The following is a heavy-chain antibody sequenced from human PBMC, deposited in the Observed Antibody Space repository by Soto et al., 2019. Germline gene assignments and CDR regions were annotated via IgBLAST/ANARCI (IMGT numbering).Heavy chain of an antibody. Sequence: GGSLRLSCAASGFTLSSNSMNWVRQAPGKGLEWVSFITSSSSTIYYADSVKGRFTISRDNAKNSLYLQMNSLKDEDTAVYYCARDSRTWSGYPIDSWGQGTLVTVSS. J-gene: IGHJ4*02. CDR2: ITSSSSTI. CDR3: ARDSRTWSGYPIDS. V-gene: IGHV3-48*02. CDR1: GFTLSSNS. D-gene: IGHD3-3*01.